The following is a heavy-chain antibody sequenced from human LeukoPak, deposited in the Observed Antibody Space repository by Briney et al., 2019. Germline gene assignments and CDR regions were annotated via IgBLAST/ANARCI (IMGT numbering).Heavy chain of an antibody. D-gene: IGHD6-19*01. Sequence: ASVKVSCKASGYNFINYGISWVRQAPGQGLEWMGWISFYNGDTNYAQKLQGRVTMITDTSTSTAYMELSRLRSDDTAVYYCARDMSQWLVPHLYWGQGTLVTVSS. CDR1: GYNFINYG. CDR3: ARDMSQWLVPHLY. CDR2: ISFYNGDT. J-gene: IGHJ4*02. V-gene: IGHV1-18*01.